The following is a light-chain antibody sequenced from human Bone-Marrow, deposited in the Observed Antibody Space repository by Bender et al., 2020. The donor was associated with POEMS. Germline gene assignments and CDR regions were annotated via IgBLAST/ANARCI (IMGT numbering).Light chain of an antibody. CDR3: QAWDSSTVV. CDR2: QDT. CDR1: NVGSRS. Sequence: SYVLTQAPSVSVAPGQTARITCGGINVGSRSVHWYQQKPGQSPVLVIFQDTKRPSGIPGRFSGSNSGNTATLTISGTQAMDEADYYCQAWDSSTVVFGGGTKLTVL. J-gene: IGLJ2*01. V-gene: IGLV3-21*01.